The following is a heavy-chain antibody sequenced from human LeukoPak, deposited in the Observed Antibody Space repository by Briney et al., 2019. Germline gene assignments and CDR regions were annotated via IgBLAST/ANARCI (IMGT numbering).Heavy chain of an antibody. V-gene: IGHV3-33*08. CDR1: GFTFSDYY. CDR3: ARDLCGGDCWVFDY. Sequence: GGSLRLSCAASGFTFSDYYMSWIRQAPGKGLEWVAVIWYDGSNKYYADSVKGRFTISRDNSKNTLYLQMNSLRAEDTAVYYSARDLCGGDCWVFDYWGQGTLVTVSS. J-gene: IGHJ4*02. D-gene: IGHD2-21*02. CDR2: IWYDGSNK.